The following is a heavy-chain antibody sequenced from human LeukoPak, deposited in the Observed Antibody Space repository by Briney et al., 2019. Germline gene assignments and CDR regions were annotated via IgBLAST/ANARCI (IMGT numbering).Heavy chain of an antibody. CDR1: GFTFSSYG. CDR2: IWYDGSNK. CDR3: AREGPAESGDY. V-gene: IGHV3-33*01. Sequence: GRSLRLSCAAPGFTFSSYGMHWVRQAPGKGLEWVAVIWYDGSNKYYADSVKGRFTISRDNSKNTLYLQMNSLRAEDTAVYYCAREGPAESGDYWGQGTLVTVSS. J-gene: IGHJ4*02. D-gene: IGHD6-25*01.